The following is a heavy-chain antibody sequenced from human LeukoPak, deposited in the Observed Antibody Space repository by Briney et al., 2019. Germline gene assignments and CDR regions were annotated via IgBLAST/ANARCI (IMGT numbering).Heavy chain of an antibody. CDR1: GFTFSRYA. V-gene: IGHV3-23*01. D-gene: IGHD6-13*01. CDR3: AGPLSSNWYNY. CDR2: ISKSGDHT. Sequence: GASLRLSCAASGFTFSRYAMSWVRQAPGKGLEWVSAISKSGDHTYYADSVKGRFTISRDNSKDTLYLRMNSLRAEDTALYYCAGPLSSNWYNYWGQGTLVTVSS. J-gene: IGHJ4*02.